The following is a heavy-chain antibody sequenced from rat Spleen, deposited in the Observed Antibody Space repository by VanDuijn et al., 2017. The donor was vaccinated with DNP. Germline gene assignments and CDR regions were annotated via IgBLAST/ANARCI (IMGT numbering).Heavy chain of an antibody. J-gene: IGHJ2*01. CDR1: GFTFSDYA. V-gene: IGHV4-2*01. Sequence: EVQLVESGGGLVQPGRSLKLSCAASGFTFSDYAMAWVRQAPGKGLEWIGQINKDSSTFTYSPSLKDKFTISRDNDQNTLYLQMSKLGSEDTAIYHCAKGPDYGGWSDYFDFWGQGVMVTVSS. CDR2: INKDSSTF. CDR3: AKGPDYGGWSDYFDF. D-gene: IGHD1-11*01.